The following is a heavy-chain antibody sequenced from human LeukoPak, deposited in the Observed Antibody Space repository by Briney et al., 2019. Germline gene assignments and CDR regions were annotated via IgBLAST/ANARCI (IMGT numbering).Heavy chain of an antibody. J-gene: IGHJ5*02. CDR3: ARPIAAAGISWFDP. D-gene: IGHD6-13*01. CDR1: GYTFTGYY. V-gene: IGHV1-2*02. CDR2: INPNSGGT. Sequence: ASVKVSCKASGYTFTGYYMHWVGHAPGQGLEWMRWINPNSGGTNYAQKFQGSVTMTRDTSISTAYMELSRLRSDDTAVYYCARPIAAAGISWFDPWGQGTLVTVSS.